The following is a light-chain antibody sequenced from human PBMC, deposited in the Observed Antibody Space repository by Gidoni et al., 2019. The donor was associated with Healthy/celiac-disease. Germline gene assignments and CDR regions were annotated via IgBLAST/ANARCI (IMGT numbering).Light chain of an antibody. CDR1: KLGDKY. V-gene: IGLV3-1*01. CDR3: QAWDSSTVV. Sequence: SYELTQPPSVSVSPRQTASITCSGDKLGDKYACWYQQKPGQSPVLVIYQDSKRPSGTPERFSGSNAGNTATLTISGTQAMDEADYYCQAWDSSTVVFGGGTKLTVL. J-gene: IGLJ2*01. CDR2: QDS.